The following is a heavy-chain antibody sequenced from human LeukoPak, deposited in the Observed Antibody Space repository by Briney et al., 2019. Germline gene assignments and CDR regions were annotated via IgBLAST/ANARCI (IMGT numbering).Heavy chain of an antibody. D-gene: IGHD3-22*01. Sequence: NPSETLSLTCTVSGYSISSGYYWGWIRQPPGKGLEWIGSIYHSGSTYYNPSLKSRVTISVDTSKNQFSLKLSSVTAADTAVYYCARDITMIVVVAGPFDPWGQGTLVTVPS. CDR2: IYHSGST. CDR3: ARDITMIVVVAGPFDP. CDR1: GYSISSGYY. J-gene: IGHJ5*02. V-gene: IGHV4-38-2*02.